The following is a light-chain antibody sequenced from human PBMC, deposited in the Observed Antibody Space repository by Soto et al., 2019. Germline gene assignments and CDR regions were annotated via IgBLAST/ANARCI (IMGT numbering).Light chain of an antibody. Sequence: EIVMTQSPATLSVSPGERATLSCRASQSVSSNLAWYQQKPGQAPRLLIYGASTRATGIRARFSGSGSGTAFTLTISSLQSEDFEVYYCKQYNNCPPWTFGQGTKVEIK. CDR2: GAS. J-gene: IGKJ1*01. CDR1: QSVSSN. V-gene: IGKV3-15*01. CDR3: KQYNNCPPWT.